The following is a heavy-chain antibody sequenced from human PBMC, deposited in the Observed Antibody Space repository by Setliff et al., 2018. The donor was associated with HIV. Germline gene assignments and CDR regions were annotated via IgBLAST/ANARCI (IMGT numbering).Heavy chain of an antibody. CDR2: ISGSGGST. CDR3: ARGEPTILVVPAAFFDY. D-gene: IGHD2-2*01. CDR1: GFILSSYV. Sequence: GGSLRLSCAASGFILSSYVMSWVRQAPGKGLEWVSGISGSGGSTYYADSVKGRFTISRDNSKNMLYLQMNSLRAEDTAVYYCARGEPTILVVPAAFFDYWGQGTLVTVSS. V-gene: IGHV3-23*01. J-gene: IGHJ4*02.